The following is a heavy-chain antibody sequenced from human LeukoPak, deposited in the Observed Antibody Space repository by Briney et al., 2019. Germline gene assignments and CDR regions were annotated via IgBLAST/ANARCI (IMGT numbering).Heavy chain of an antibody. V-gene: IGHV3-23*01. D-gene: IGHD6-13*01. CDR1: GFTVSSNF. J-gene: IGHJ4*02. Sequence: HGGSLRLSCAASGFTVSSNFMSWVRQAPGKGLEWVSAISGSGGSTYYADSVKGRFTISRDNSKNTLNLQMNSLRAEDTAVYYCAKQGQSSRWYDFDYWGQGTLVTVSS. CDR3: AKQGQSSRWYDFDY. CDR2: ISGSGGST.